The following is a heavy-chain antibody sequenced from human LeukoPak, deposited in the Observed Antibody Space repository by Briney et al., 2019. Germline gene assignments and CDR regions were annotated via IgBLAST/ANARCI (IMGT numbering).Heavy chain of an antibody. D-gene: IGHD3-10*01. CDR3: AREMSWSGRDY. J-gene: IGHJ4*02. V-gene: IGHV3-7*05. CDR1: GFTFSNYW. Sequence: GGSLRLSCAASGFTFSNYWMSWVRQAPGKGLEWVANIKQDGSEKNYVGSVKGRFTISRDNAKNSLYQQMNSLRAEDTAVYYCAREMSWSGRDYWGQGTLVTVSS. CDR2: IKQDGSEK.